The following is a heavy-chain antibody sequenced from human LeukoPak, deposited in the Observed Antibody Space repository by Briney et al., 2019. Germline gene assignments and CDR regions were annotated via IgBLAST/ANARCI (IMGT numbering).Heavy chain of an antibody. J-gene: IGHJ4*02. D-gene: IGHD3-22*01. Sequence: PSETLSLTCTLSGGSISSSSYYWGWIRQPPGEGLEWIGSIYYSGSTYYNPSLKSRVTISADTSKNQFSLKLSSVTAADTAVYYCARQRGYYDSSGYYPDYWGQGTLVTVSS. CDR3: ARQRGYYDSSGYYPDY. V-gene: IGHV4-39*01. CDR2: IYYSGST. CDR1: GGSISSSSYY.